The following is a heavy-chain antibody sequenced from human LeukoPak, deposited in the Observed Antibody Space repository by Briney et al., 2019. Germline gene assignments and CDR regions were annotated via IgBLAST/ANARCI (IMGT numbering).Heavy chain of an antibody. CDR2: INPSGGST. Sequence: ASVTVSCKASGYTFTSYYMHWVRQAPGQGLEWMGIINPSGGSTSYAQKFQGRVTMTRDTSTSTVYMELSSLRSEDTAVYYCARLVVGAAGAFDIWGQGTMVTVSS. CDR1: GYTFTSYY. D-gene: IGHD1-26*01. V-gene: IGHV1-46*01. J-gene: IGHJ3*02. CDR3: ARLVVGAAGAFDI.